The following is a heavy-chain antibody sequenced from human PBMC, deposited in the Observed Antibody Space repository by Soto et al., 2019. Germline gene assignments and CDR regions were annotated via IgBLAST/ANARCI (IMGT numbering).Heavy chain of an antibody. CDR2: MNPNRADT. CDR1: GYSFTSYD. Sequence: QVQLVQSGAEVKKPGASVKVSCKASGYSFTSYDMNWVRQFPGQGPEWMGWMNPNRADTGYAQKFQGGMTMSRDMATRTMYMELSGLTSEDTAVYYCARGGFLEPHMDVWGRGTTVTVSS. V-gene: IGHV1-8*01. CDR3: ARGGFLEPHMDV. J-gene: IGHJ6*03.